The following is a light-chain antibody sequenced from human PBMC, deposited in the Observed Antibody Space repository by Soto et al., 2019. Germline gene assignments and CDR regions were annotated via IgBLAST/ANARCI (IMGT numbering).Light chain of an antibody. J-gene: IGLJ2*01. Sequence: QPVLTQSPSASASLGASVKLTCTLSSGPSSYAIAWHQQQPEKGPRYLMNLNIDGSHSKGDGIPDRFSGSSSGAERYLTISSLQSEDEADYYCQTWVTGIVVFGGGTKLTVL. CDR3: QTWVTGIVV. CDR1: SGPSSYA. CDR2: LNIDGSH. V-gene: IGLV4-69*01.